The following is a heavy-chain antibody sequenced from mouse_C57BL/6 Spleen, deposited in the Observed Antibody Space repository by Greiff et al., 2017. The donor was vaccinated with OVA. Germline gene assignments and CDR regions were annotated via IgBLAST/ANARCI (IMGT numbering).Heavy chain of an antibody. CDR1: GYAFSSSW. V-gene: IGHV1-82*01. CDR2: IYPGDGDT. Sequence: VQLQQSGPELVKPGASVKISCKASGYAFSSSWMNWVKQRPGKGLEWIGRIYPGDGDTNYNGKFKGKATLTADKSSSTAYMQLSSLTSEDSAVYFCALDSSGYVGFAYWGQGTLVTVSA. CDR3: ALDSSGYVGFAY. J-gene: IGHJ3*01. D-gene: IGHD3-2*02.